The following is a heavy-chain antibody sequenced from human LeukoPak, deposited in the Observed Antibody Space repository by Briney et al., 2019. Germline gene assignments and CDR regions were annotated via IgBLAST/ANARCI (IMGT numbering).Heavy chain of an antibody. V-gene: IGHV1-18*01. D-gene: IGHD1-20*01. CDR3: ARAPSIHNSRPSRRNYYYYYYMDV. CDR1: GYTFTSYG. Sequence: PGASVKVSCKASGYTFTSYGISWVRQAPGQGLEWMGWISAYNGNTNYAQKLQSRVTMTTDTSTSTAYMELRSLRSDDTAVYYCARAPSIHNSRPSRRNYYYYYYMDVWGKGTTVTVSS. CDR2: ISAYNGNT. J-gene: IGHJ6*03.